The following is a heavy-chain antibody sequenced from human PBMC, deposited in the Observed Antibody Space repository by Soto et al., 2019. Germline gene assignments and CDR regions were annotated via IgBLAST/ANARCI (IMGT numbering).Heavy chain of an antibody. CDR2: IKYSGST. CDR3: ARERLAVAGKGGWFDP. Sequence: PSGTLSLTCTVSGASVISSSYYWGWIRQPPGKGLEWIGSIKYSGSTYYNPSLKSRVTISADTSKNQFSLKLRSVTAADTAVYYCARERLAVAGKGGWFDPWGQETLVTVSS. V-gene: IGHV4-39*02. CDR1: GASVISSSYY. J-gene: IGHJ5*02. D-gene: IGHD6-19*01.